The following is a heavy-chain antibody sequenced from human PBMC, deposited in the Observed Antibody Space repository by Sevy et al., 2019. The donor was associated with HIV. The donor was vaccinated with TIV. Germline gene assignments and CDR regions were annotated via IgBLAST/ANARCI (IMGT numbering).Heavy chain of an antibody. Sequence: GGSLRLSCAASGFTFSTYNMNWVRQAPGKGLEWVSVISSSSSYIYYADSVKGRFTISRDDTKNSLYLQMNSMRAEDTTVYYCSRTDLGRYDRSAYYFLDLWGQGTLVTVSS. D-gene: IGHD3-22*01. CDR3: SRTDLGRYDRSAYYFLDL. CDR2: ISSSSSYI. CDR1: GFTFSTYN. V-gene: IGHV3-21*01. J-gene: IGHJ5*02.